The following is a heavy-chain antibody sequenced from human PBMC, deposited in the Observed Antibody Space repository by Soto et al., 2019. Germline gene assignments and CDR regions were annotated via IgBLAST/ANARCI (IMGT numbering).Heavy chain of an antibody. CDR1: YGSISSSSYD. D-gene: IGHD3-16*02. Sequence: SETLSFTCPVSYGSISSSSYDWGVLRQAPGKGLEWIGSIYYSVSTYYNPSLKSRATISVDTSKNQFSLKMSSVTAADTAVYYCARVSITFGGVIVAPYYFDYWGQGTLVTVS. J-gene: IGHJ4*02. CDR3: ARVSITFGGVIVAPYYFDY. CDR2: IYYSVST. V-gene: IGHV4-39*01.